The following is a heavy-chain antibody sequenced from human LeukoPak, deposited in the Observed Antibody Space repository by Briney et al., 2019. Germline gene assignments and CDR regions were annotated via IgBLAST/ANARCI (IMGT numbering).Heavy chain of an antibody. J-gene: IGHJ4*02. CDR3: ARSNDGDY. D-gene: IGHD5-24*01. CDR2: ISAGNGNT. Sequence: ASVKVSCKASGGTFSSYAISWVRQAPGQRLEWMGWISAGNGNTRYSQKFQGRVTITRDTSASTAYMELSSLTSEDTAVYYCARSNDGDYWGQGTLVTVSS. CDR1: GGTFSSYA. V-gene: IGHV1-3*01.